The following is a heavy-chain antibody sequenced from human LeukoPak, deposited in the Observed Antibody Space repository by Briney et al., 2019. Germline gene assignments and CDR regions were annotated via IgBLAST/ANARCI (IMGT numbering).Heavy chain of an antibody. D-gene: IGHD3-22*01. CDR2: ISSSSSYI. CDR3: ARAREPQYYYDSGGYADGFDI. J-gene: IGHJ3*02. Sequence: PGGSLRLSCAASGFTFSAYTMNWVRRAPGEGLEWVSSISSSSSYIYYADSVKGRFTISRDNAKNSLYLQMHSLRADDTAVYNCARAREPQYYYDSGGYADGFDIWGQGTMVTVSS. CDR1: GFTFSAYT. V-gene: IGHV3-21*01.